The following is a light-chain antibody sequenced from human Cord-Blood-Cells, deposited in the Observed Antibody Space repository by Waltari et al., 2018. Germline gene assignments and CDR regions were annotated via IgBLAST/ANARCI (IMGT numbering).Light chain of an antibody. Sequence: DIQMTQSPSSLSACVGDRVTITCQASQDISNYLNWYQQKPGKAPKLLIYDASNLETGVPSRFSGSGSGTDFTFTISSLQPEDIATYYCQQYDNLPLTFGGGTKLEIK. CDR3: QQYDNLPLT. J-gene: IGKJ4*01. CDR1: QDISNY. V-gene: IGKV1-33*01. CDR2: DAS.